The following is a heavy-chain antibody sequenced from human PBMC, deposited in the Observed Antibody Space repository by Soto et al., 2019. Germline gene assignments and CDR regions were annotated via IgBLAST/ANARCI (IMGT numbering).Heavy chain of an antibody. CDR3: ARGGAVAAYFDD. Sequence: SETLSLTCTVSGGSISSYYWSWIRQPPGKGLEWIGYIYYSGSTNYNPSLKSRVTISVDTSKNQFSLKLSSVTAADTAVYYGARGGAVAAYFDDWGQGTLVTVSS. V-gene: IGHV4-59*01. CDR1: GGSISSYY. D-gene: IGHD6-19*01. J-gene: IGHJ4*02. CDR2: IYYSGST.